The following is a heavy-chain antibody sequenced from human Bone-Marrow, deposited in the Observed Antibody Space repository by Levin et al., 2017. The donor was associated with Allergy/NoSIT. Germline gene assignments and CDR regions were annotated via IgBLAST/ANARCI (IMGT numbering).Heavy chain of an antibody. CDR1: GFTFSSYA. D-gene: IGHD2-21*02. J-gene: IGHJ4*02. CDR3: AKMRGGDSGPFDY. Sequence: GGSLRLSCAASGFTFSSYALSWVRQAPGKGLEWVSSVSSGGDNTYYADSVMGRFTISRDKSKTALYLQMDSLRAEDTALYYCAKMRGGDSGPFDYWGQGTLVTVSS. CDR2: VSSGGDNT. V-gene: IGHV3-23*01.